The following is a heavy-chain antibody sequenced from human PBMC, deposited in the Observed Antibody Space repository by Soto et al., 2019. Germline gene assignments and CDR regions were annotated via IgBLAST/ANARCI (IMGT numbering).Heavy chain of an antibody. Sequence: VSGPTLVNPTQTLTLTCTVSGFSLSTSGVGVGWIRQPPGKALEWLALIYWDDDERYSPCLKSRLAITKDTSKNQVVLTMTNMDPVDTATYYCAHATGGYYFDYWGQGTLVTVSS. CDR3: AHATGGYYFDY. CDR1: GFSLSTSGVG. D-gene: IGHD5-12*01. CDR2: IYWDDDE. V-gene: IGHV2-5*02. J-gene: IGHJ4*02.